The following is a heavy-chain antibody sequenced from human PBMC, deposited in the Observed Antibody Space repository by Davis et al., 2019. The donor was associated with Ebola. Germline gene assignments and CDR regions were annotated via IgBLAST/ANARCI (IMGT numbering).Heavy chain of an antibody. Sequence: ASVKVSCKASGYTFTGYYMHWVRQAPGQGLEWMGWINPNSGGTNYAQKFQGWVTKTRDTSISTAYMELSRLRSDDTAVYYCARLSRRGAALPYFDYWGQGTLVTVSS. D-gene: IGHD6-6*01. CDR3: ARLSRRGAALPYFDY. CDR1: GYTFTGYY. V-gene: IGHV1-2*04. CDR2: INPNSGGT. J-gene: IGHJ4*02.